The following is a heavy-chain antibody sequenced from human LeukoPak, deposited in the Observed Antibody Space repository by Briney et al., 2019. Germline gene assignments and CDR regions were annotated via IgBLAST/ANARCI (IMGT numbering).Heavy chain of an antibody. Sequence: PSETLSLTCTVSGGSISSYYWSWIRQPPGKGLEWIGYIYYSGTTNYNPSLKSRVTMSVDTSKNQFSLKLSSVTAADTAVYYCARGVYIVAAQYGYWGQGTLVTVSS. V-gene: IGHV4-59*01. CDR3: ARGVYIVAAQYGY. CDR1: GGSISSYY. D-gene: IGHD6-13*01. CDR2: IYYSGTT. J-gene: IGHJ4*02.